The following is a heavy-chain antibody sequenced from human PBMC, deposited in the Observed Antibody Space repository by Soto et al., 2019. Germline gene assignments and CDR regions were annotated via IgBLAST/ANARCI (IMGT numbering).Heavy chain of an antibody. Sequence: PGGSLRLSCAASGFTFSSYWMHRVRQAPGKGLVWVSRINSDGSSTSYADSVKGRFTISRDNAKNTLYLQMNSLRAEDTAVYYCARDSIAAAGIYYYGMDVWGQGTTVTVSS. J-gene: IGHJ6*02. D-gene: IGHD6-13*01. CDR1: GFTFSSYW. CDR2: INSDGSST. V-gene: IGHV3-74*01. CDR3: ARDSIAAAGIYYYGMDV.